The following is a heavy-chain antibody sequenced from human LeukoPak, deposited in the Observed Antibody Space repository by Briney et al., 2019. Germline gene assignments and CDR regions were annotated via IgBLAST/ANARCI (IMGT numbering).Heavy chain of an antibody. Sequence: VASVKVSCKASGYTFTGYYMHWVRQAPGQGLEWMGWINPNSGGTNYVQKFQGRVTMTRDTSISTAYMELSRLRSDDTAVYYCARPPKGYSYGSWGQETLVTVSS. J-gene: IGHJ5*02. CDR2: INPNSGGT. V-gene: IGHV1-2*02. CDR3: ARPPKGYSYGS. CDR1: GYTFTGYY. D-gene: IGHD5-18*01.